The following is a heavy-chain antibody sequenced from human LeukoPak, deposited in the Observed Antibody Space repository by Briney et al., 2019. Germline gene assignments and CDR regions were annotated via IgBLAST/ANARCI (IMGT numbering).Heavy chain of an antibody. CDR2: LYYSGTT. V-gene: IGHV4-59*01. J-gene: IGHJ4*02. D-gene: IGHD3-16*01. Sequence: SETLSLTCTVSGGSISGYYWSWIRQPPGKGLEWIGNLYYSGTTNYNPSFKSRVTISVDTSRDQVSLKMHSVTAADTAVYYCAGGHYFDYWGQGTLVTVSS. CDR1: GGSISGYY. CDR3: AGGHYFDY.